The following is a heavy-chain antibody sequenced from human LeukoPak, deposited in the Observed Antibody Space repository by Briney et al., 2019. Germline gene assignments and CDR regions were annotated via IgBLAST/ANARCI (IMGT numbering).Heavy chain of an antibody. V-gene: IGHV1-2*02. CDR1: GYSFNGFY. Sequence: ASVKVSCKASGYSFNGFYLHWVRQAPGQGLEWMGWINPNSGGTNYAQKFQGRVTMTRDTSISTAYMELSRLRSDDTAVYYCARWMATVTTPDYWGQGTLVTVSS. D-gene: IGHD4-11*01. CDR3: ARWMATVTTPDY. CDR2: INPNSGGT. J-gene: IGHJ4*02.